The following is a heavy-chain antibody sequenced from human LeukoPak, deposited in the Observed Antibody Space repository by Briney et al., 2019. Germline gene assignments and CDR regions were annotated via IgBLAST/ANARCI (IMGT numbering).Heavy chain of an antibody. CDR1: RFRFSNYA. CDR3: AKDRGIFAVGYFDY. CDR2: ISGSGETT. Sequence: PSGGSLRLSCAASRFRFSNYAMGWVRQAPGKGLEWVSGISGSGETTYYVDSVEGRFTISRDNSKNTLYLQLNSLRAEDTAVYYCAKDRGIFAVGYFDYWGQGTLVTVSS. D-gene: IGHD3-3*01. V-gene: IGHV3-23*01. J-gene: IGHJ4*02.